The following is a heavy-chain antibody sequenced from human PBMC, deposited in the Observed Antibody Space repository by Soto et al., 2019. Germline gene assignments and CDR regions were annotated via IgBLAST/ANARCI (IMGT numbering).Heavy chain of an antibody. J-gene: IGHJ3*02. CDR3: ARDGRDYDSSGYYGARFDI. Sequence: SETLSLTCTVSGGSISSGGYYWSWIRQHPGKGLEWIGYIYYSRSTYYNPSLESRVTISVDTSKNQFSLKLSSVTAADTAVYYCARDGRDYDSSGYYGARFDIWGQGTMVTVSS. V-gene: IGHV4-31*03. CDR1: GGSISSGGYY. CDR2: IYYSRST. D-gene: IGHD3-22*01.